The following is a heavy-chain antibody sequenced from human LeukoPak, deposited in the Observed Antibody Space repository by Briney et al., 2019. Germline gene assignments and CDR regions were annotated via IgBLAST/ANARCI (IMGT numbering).Heavy chain of an antibody. CDR3: ASHAYYYGSGSSPRAEYFQH. Sequence: ESLKNSCKGSGYSFPSYWIGWVRQMPGKGLEWMGIIYPVDSDTRYSPSFQGQVTISADKSISTAYLQWSSLKDSDTAMYYCASHAYYYGSGSSPRAEYFQHWGQGTLVTVSS. D-gene: IGHD3-10*01. CDR1: GYSFPSYW. J-gene: IGHJ1*01. CDR2: IYPVDSDT. V-gene: IGHV5-51*01.